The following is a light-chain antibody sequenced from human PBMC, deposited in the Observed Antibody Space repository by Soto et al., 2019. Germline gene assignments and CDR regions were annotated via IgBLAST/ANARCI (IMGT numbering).Light chain of an antibody. Sequence: QSVLTQPPSVSGAPGQRVTISCAGSSSNIGAGYDVYWYQHLPRTAPKLLIYGNNNRPSGVPDRFSGSKSGTSASLAITGLQAEDEALYYSQSYDTDLTAPYVFGTGTKVTVL. J-gene: IGLJ1*01. V-gene: IGLV1-40*01. CDR2: GNN. CDR1: SSNIGAGYD. CDR3: QSYDTDLTAPYV.